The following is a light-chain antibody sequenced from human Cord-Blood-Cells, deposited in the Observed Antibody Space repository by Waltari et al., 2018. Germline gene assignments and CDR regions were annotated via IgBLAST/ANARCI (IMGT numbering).Light chain of an antibody. Sequence: QSALTQPPSASGSPGQSVTISCTGTSRDVGGYNYVSWYQQHPGKAPKLMIYAVSKRPSGVTDRFSGSKSGNTASLTVSGLQAEDEADYYCSSYAGSNNVVFGGGTKLTVL. CDR2: AVS. J-gene: IGLJ2*01. V-gene: IGLV2-8*01. CDR1: SRDVGGYNY. CDR3: SSYAGSNNVV.